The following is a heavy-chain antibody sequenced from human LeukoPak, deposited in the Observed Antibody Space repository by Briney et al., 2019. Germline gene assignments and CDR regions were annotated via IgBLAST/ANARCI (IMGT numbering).Heavy chain of an antibody. CDR2: IYYSGST. J-gene: IGHJ6*03. CDR1: GGSISSYY. Sequence: SETLSLTCTVSGGSISSYYWSWIRQPPGKGLEWIGYIYYSGSTYYNPSLKSRVTISVDTSKNQFSLKLSSVTAADTAVYYCARAFDWYYYYMDVWGKGTTVTVSS. D-gene: IGHD3-9*01. CDR3: ARAFDWYYYYMDV. V-gene: IGHV4-59*12.